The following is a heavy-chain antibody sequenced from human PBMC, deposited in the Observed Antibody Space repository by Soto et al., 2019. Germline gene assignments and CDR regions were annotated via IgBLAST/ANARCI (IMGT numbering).Heavy chain of an antibody. CDR1: GASISSGGSS. Sequence: QLQLQESGSGLVKPSQTLSLTCAVSGASISSGGSSWSWIRQAPGTGLDWIGYIYHSGTTNYTPSLKSRVTISVDKSQNQFSLSLSFVTAADTAVYYCARGLAVRGSYGLDVWGQGTTVTVSS. V-gene: IGHV4-30-2*01. J-gene: IGHJ6*02. CDR2: IYHSGTT. D-gene: IGHD3-10*01. CDR3: ARGLAVRGSYGLDV.